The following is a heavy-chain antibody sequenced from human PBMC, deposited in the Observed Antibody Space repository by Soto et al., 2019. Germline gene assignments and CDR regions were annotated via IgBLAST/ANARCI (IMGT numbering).Heavy chain of an antibody. CDR2: ISSSSDDI. V-gene: IGHV3-48*02. J-gene: IGHJ4*02. CDR1: GFSFSDYS. D-gene: IGHD2-21*02. Sequence: GGSLRLSCAGSGFSFSDYSMNWVRQAPGKGLQWISYISSSSDDIHYADSVKGRFTVSRDNAKNALFLQMNSLRDDDTAIYYCARLPKGSLVTAWGQGTQVTVSS. CDR3: ARLPKGSLVTA.